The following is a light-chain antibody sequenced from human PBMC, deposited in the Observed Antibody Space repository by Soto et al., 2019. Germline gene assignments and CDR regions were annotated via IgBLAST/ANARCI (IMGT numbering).Light chain of an antibody. CDR3: QSYDSSLREV. CDR1: SSNIGAGYD. V-gene: IGLV1-40*01. J-gene: IGLJ2*01. CDR2: GNS. Sequence: QSVLTQPPSVSGAPGQRVTISCTGSSSNIGAGYDVHWYQQLPGTAPKLLIYGNSTRPSGVPDRFSGSKSGTSVSLAITGLQAEDEADYYCQSYDSSLREVFGGGTKLTVL.